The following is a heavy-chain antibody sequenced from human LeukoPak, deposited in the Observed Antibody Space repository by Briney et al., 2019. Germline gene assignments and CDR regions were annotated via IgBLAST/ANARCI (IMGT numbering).Heavy chain of an antibody. CDR3: ARLYGSGSSPFDY. V-gene: IGHV3-30*03. D-gene: IGHD3-10*01. Sequence: GRPLRLSCAASGFTFNHYGLHWVRQAPGKGLEWVALIAYDGSNKNYADSVRGRLTISRDNAKNSLYLQMNSLRAEDTAVYYCARLYGSGSSPFDYWGQGTLVTVSS. CDR1: GFTFNHYG. CDR2: IAYDGSNK. J-gene: IGHJ4*02.